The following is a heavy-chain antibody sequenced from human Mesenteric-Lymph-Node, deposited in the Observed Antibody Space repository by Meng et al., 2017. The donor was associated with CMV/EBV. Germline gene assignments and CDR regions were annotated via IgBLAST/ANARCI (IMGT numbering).Heavy chain of an antibody. CDR3: ARNGYGDYYFDY. D-gene: IGHD4-17*01. V-gene: IGHV3-72*01. J-gene: IGHJ4*02. CDR1: GFTLSDHY. CDR2: SKNKANSYTT. Sequence: SGFTLSDHYMDWVRQAPGKGLEWVGRSKNKANSYTTEYAASVEGRFTISRDDSKNSLYLQMNSLKSEDTAVYYCARNGYGDYYFDYWGQGTLVTVSS.